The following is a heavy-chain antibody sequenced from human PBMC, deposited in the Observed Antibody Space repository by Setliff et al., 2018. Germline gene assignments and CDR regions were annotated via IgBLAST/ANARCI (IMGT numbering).Heavy chain of an antibody. CDR2: ISAYNGNT. V-gene: IGHV1-18*01. D-gene: IGHD3-3*01. CDR3: ARGRDFWSGYLVY. J-gene: IGHJ4*02. Sequence: ASVKVSCKDSGYTFSTYGISWVRQAPGQGLEWMGWISAYNGNTNYAQKFQGWVTMTRDTSISTAYMELSRLRSDDTAVYYCARGRDFWSGYLVYWGQGTLVTVSS. CDR1: GYTFSTYG.